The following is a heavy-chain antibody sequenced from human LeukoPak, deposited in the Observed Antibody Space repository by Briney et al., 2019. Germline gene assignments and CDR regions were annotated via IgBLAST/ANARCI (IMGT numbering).Heavy chain of an antibody. CDR3: ASRSQLERRAAWYYGVDV. V-gene: IGHV4-39*02. J-gene: IGHJ6*02. CDR2: ISYSGST. CDR1: GGSISSSRYY. Sequence: SETLSLTCTVSGGSISSSRYYWGWIRQPPGKGLEWIGTISYSGSTYYNPSLESRVTISVDTSKSHFSLKLNSVTAADTAVYYCASRSQLERRAAWYYGVDVWGPGTTVTVSS. D-gene: IGHD1-1*01.